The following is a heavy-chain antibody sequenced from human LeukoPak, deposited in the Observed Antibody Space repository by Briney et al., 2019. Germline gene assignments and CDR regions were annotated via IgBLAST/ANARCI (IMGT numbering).Heavy chain of an antibody. CDR2: IGSDGTKQ. D-gene: IGHD5/OR15-5a*01. V-gene: IGHV3-30*04. CDR1: GFIFSDHA. J-gene: IGHJ4*02. Sequence: GRSLTLSCVVSGFIFSDHAFHWVRQSPDKGLEWVALIGSDGTKQYYADSVQGRFTVSRENSKNTLFLQMNTVRADDTAVYFCARQMTSTRLFDSWGQGTLVTVSS. CDR3: ARQMTSTRLFDS.